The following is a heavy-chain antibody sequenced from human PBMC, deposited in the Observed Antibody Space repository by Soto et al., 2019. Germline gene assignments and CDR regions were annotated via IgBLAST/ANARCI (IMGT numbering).Heavy chain of an antibody. D-gene: IGHD6-19*01. CDR2: IYYSGST. V-gene: IGHV4-59*01. CDR1: GGSISSYY. CDR3: ARESVLAVAGFDY. Sequence: QVQLQESGPGLVKPSETLSLTCTVSGGSISSYYWSWIRQPPGKGLEWIGYIYYSGSTNYNPSLKSRVTVSVDTSKNQFSLKLSSVTAADTAVYYCARESVLAVAGFDYWGQGTLVTVSS. J-gene: IGHJ4*02.